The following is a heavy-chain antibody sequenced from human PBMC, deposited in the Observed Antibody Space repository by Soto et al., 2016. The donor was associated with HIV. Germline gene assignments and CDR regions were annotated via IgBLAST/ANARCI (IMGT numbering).Heavy chain of an antibody. J-gene: IGHJ6*02. Sequence: VQLVESGGGVVQPGRSLRLSCAASGFTFSSYGMHWVRQAPGKGLEWVAVIWYDGSNKYYADSVKGRFTISRDNSKNTLYLQMNSLRAEDTAVYYCARHTGYYGMDVWGQGTTVTVSS. CDR1: GFTFSSYG. V-gene: IGHV3-33*01. CDR3: ARHTGYYGMDV. D-gene: IGHD5-18*01. CDR2: IWYDGSNK.